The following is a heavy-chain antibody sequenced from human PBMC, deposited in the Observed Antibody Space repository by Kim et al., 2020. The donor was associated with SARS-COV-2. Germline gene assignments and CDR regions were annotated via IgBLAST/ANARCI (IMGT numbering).Heavy chain of an antibody. CDR2: ISYDGSNK. Sequence: GGSLRLSCAASGFTFSSCAINWVRQAPGKGLEWVAVISYDGSNKNYADSVKGRFTISRDNSKNTLYLQMNSLRAEDTALYYCARDTWSRLRGLTYTYYGMDVWGQGPTGTVSS. CDR3: ARDTWSRLRGLTYTYYGMDV. V-gene: IGHV3-30-3*01. D-gene: IGHD3-10*01. CDR1: GFTFSSCA. J-gene: IGHJ6*02.